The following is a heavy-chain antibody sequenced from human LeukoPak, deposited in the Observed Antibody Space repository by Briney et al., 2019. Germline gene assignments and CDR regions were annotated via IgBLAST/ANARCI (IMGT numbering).Heavy chain of an antibody. D-gene: IGHD5-18*01. CDR1: GFTFSSYA. CDR3: GRQLAVPGPGYFDL. V-gene: IGHV3-64D*06. Sequence: PGGSLRLSCSASGFTFSSYAMHCVRQAPGKGLEYVSAISSNGGGPYYADSVKGRFTISRDNSKNTLYLQMSSLRAEDTAVYYCGRQLAVPGPGYFDLWGRGTLVTVSS. J-gene: IGHJ2*01. CDR2: ISSNGGGP.